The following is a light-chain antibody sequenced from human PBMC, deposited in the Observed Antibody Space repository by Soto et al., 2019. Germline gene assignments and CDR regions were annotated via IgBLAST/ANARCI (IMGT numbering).Light chain of an antibody. V-gene: IGKV3-11*01. CDR2: DAF. Sequence: EIVLTQSPATLSLSPGERATLSCRASQSVRNQLAWYQQKPGQAPRLLIYDAFNRATGFPGRFSGSGSGTDFPLPISSLGPEYFAVYCWQHRSNWPWTFGQGNKVEIK. J-gene: IGKJ1*01. CDR3: QHRSNWPWT. CDR1: QSVRNQ.